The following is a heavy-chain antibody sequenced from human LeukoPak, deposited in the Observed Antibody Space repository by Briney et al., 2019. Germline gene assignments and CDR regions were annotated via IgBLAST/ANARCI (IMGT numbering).Heavy chain of an antibody. D-gene: IGHD2-2*01. J-gene: IGHJ4*02. V-gene: IGHV3-23*01. Sequence: PGGSLRLSCAASRFIFSNYAMSWVRQAPGKGLEWVSAISGSGGSTYYADSVKGRFTISRDNSKNTLYLQMNSLRAEDTAVYYCAKESSTSCYDALDYWGQGTLVTASS. CDR1: RFIFSNYA. CDR3: AKESSTSCYDALDY. CDR2: ISGSGGST.